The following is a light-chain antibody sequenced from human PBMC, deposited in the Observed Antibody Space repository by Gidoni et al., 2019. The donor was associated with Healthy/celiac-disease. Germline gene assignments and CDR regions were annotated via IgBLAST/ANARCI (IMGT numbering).Light chain of an antibody. V-gene: IGLV2-8*01. J-gene: IGLJ2*01. Sequence: QSALTQPHSASGSPGQSVPISCTGTSSDVGGYNNVSWYQHHPGKAPKLMIYEVSKRPSGVPDRFSGSKSGNTASLTVSGLQAEDEADYYCSSYAGSNNLVFGGGTKLTVL. CDR3: SSYAGSNNLV. CDR1: SSDVGGYNN. CDR2: EVS.